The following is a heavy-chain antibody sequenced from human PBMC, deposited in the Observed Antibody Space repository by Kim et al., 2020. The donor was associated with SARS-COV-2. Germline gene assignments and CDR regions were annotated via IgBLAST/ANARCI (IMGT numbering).Heavy chain of an antibody. D-gene: IGHD6-19*01. J-gene: IGHJ4*02. V-gene: IGHV3-30*18. Sequence: GGSLRLSCAASGFTFSSRAMPWVRQAPGKGLEWVAIITYDGSKKFYADSAKGRFTISRDNSKNTLYLQMNSLRGEDTAVYYCAKTGSGWYFDYWGQGT. CDR2: ITYDGSKK. CDR3: AKTGSGWYFDY. CDR1: GFTFSSRA.